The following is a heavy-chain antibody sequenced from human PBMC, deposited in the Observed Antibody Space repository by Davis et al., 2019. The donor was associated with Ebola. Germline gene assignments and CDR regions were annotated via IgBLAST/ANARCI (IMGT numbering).Heavy chain of an antibody. CDR1: GYTFTNYG. J-gene: IGHJ4*02. CDR2: MNPHNGNT. V-gene: IGHV1-18*04. CDR3: ARAQFPTTSDH. D-gene: IGHD1-1*01. Sequence: ASVKVSCKASGYTFTNYGITWVRQAPGQGPEWMGWMNPHNGNTNYAQNVQGRVIMTSDTATTTAYMEVGSLRSDDTAVYYCARAQFPTTSDHWGQGTLVTVSS.